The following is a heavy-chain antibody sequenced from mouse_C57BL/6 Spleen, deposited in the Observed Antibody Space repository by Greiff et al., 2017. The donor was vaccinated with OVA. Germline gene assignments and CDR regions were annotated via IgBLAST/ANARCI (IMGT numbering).Heavy chain of an antibody. CDR1: GYTFTSYW. D-gene: IGHD1-1*01. V-gene: IGHV1-55*01. CDR3: ARAYSSSSWYVDD. Sequence: QVQLQQPGAELVKPGASVKMSCKASGYTFTSYWITWVKQRPGQGLEWIGDIYPGSGSTNYNEKFKSKATLTVDTSSSAAYMQLSSLTSEDSAVDSCARAYSSSSWYVDDWGTGTTVTVSS. CDR2: IYPGSGST. J-gene: IGHJ1*03.